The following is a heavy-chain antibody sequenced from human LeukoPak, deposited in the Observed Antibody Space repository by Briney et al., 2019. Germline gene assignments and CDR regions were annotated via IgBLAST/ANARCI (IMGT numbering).Heavy chain of an antibody. Sequence: SETLSPTCTVSGGSFSSTTYYWGWIRQPPGKGLEWIGSVYYSGSTYYNQSLKSRVTISVDTSKNQFSLKLTSVTAADTAVYYCARQYYDSSGYYLWYFDYWGQGTLVTASS. CDR3: ARQYYDSSGYYLWYFDY. D-gene: IGHD3-22*01. J-gene: IGHJ4*02. CDR2: VYYSGST. CDR1: GGSFSSTTYY. V-gene: IGHV4-39*01.